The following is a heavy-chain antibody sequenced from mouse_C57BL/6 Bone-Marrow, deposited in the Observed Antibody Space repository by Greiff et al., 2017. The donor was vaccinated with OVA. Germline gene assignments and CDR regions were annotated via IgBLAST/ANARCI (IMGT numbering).Heavy chain of an antibody. D-gene: IGHD1-1*01. Sequence: VQLQQSGPELVKPGASVKISCKASGYAFSSSWMNWVKQRPGKGLEWIGRIYPGDGDTNYNGKFKGKATLTADKSSSTAYMQLSSLTSEDSAVYFVFYYDDKNYFDYWGQGTTLTVSS. CDR1: GYAFSSSW. CDR2: IYPGDGDT. CDR3: FYYDDKNYFDY. V-gene: IGHV1-82*01. J-gene: IGHJ2*01.